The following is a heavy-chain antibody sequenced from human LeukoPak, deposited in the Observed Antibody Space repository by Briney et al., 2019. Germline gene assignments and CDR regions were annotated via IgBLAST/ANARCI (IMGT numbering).Heavy chain of an antibody. V-gene: IGHV4-34*01. J-gene: IGHJ3*02. Sequence: PSETLSLTCAVYGGSFSGYQWSWIRQTPETGLEWIGEVNHSGSTHYNPSPKSRVTVSVDTSKNQFSLNLNSVTAADTAVYYCARRPDGFDIWGQGTMVTVSS. CDR2: VNHSGST. CDR1: GGSFSGYQ. CDR3: ARRPDGFDI.